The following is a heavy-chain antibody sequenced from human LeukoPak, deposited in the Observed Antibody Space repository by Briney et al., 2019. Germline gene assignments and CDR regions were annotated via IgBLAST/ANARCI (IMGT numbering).Heavy chain of an antibody. CDR2: INPSGGST. J-gene: IGHJ3*02. CDR3: ATPLKKRAAYYDTDWGAFDI. D-gene: IGHD3-22*01. V-gene: IGHV1-46*01. Sequence: ASVKVSCKASGYTFTSYYMHWVRQAPGQGLEWMGIINPSGGSTSYAQKFQGRVTMTEDTSTDTAYMELSSLRSEDTAVYYCATPLKKRAAYYDTDWGAFDIWGQGTMVTVSS. CDR1: GYTFTSYY.